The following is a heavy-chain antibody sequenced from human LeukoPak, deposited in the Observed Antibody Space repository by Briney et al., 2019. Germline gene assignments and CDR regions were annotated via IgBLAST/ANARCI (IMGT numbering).Heavy chain of an antibody. V-gene: IGHV3-73*01. CDR1: GFTFSGSA. Sequence: PGGSLRLSCAASGFTFSGSAMHWVRQASGRGLEWVGRIRSKANSYATAYAASVKGRFTISREDSKNTAYLQMNSLKTEDTAVYYCTRNIVVVPAAFDAFDIWGQGTMVTVSP. D-gene: IGHD2-2*01. J-gene: IGHJ3*02. CDR2: IRSKANSYAT. CDR3: TRNIVVVPAAFDAFDI.